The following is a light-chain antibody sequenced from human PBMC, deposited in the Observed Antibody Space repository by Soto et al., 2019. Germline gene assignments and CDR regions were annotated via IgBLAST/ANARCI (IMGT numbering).Light chain of an antibody. CDR1: QSVSSTY. Sequence: ETVLTQSPGTLSLSPGERAILSCRASQSVSSTYLAWYQQKPGQAPRLLIYGVSSRATGIPDRFSGSGSGTDFTLTISRLEPEDFAVYYCQQYGSSQTFGQGTQVDIK. J-gene: IGKJ1*01. V-gene: IGKV3-20*01. CDR2: GVS. CDR3: QQYGSSQT.